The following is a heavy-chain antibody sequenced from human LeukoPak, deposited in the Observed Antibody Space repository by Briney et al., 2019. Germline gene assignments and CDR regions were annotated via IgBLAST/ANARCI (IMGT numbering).Heavy chain of an antibody. Sequence: GGSLRLSCAASGFTFSSYSMNWVRQAPGKGLEWVSSISSSSSYIYYADSVKGRFTISRDDAKNSLYLQMNTLRAEDTAVYYCARDWTTYSGSQYYFDFWGQGTLVTVS. D-gene: IGHD1-26*01. CDR1: GFTFSSYS. J-gene: IGHJ4*02. V-gene: IGHV3-21*01. CDR3: ARDWTTYSGSQYYFDF. CDR2: ISSSSSYI.